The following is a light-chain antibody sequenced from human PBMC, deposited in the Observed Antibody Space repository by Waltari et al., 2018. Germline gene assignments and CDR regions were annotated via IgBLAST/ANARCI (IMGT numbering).Light chain of an antibody. Sequence: EAMMTQSPATLSVSPGDRATLSCRASQSVSNNVAWFQQKPGQAPSLRIYDASTRATGVPARFSGSGSGTEFTRTISSLQTEDFAVYYCQQYNNWPLYTFGQGTKLEIK. CDR2: DAS. CDR3: QQYNNWPLYT. CDR1: QSVSNN. J-gene: IGKJ2*01. V-gene: IGKV3-15*01.